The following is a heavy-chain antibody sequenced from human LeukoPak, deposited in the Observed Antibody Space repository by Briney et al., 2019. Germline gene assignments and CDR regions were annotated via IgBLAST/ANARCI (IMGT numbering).Heavy chain of an antibody. Sequence: GGSLRLSCAASGFTFSSYEMNWVRQAPGKGLQWLSYISSSGSTIYYADSVKGRFTISRDNAKNSLYLQMNSLRVEDTAVYYCANLVGTTPYWGQGTLVTVSS. J-gene: IGHJ4*02. CDR1: GFTFSSYE. CDR2: ISSSGSTI. V-gene: IGHV3-48*03. CDR3: ANLVGTTPY. D-gene: IGHD1-26*01.